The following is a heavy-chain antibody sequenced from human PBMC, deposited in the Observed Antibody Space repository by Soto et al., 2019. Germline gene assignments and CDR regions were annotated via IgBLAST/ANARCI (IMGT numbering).Heavy chain of an antibody. V-gene: IGHV1-24*01. CDR3: STHRRGRFLACLPEGSLGY. Sequence: QVQLVQSGAEVKKPGASVKVSCKVSGYTLTDLSMQWVRQAPGKGLEWMGGFDPEDGETIYAQKFQGRVTMTEDTGTDPAYMELSSLRSEDTAVYYCSTHRRGRFLACLPEGSLGYWGQGTLVTVSS. CDR2: FDPEDGET. CDR1: GYTLTDLS. J-gene: IGHJ4*02. D-gene: IGHD3-3*01.